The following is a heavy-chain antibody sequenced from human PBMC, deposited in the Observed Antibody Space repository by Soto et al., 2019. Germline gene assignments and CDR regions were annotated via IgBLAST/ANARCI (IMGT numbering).Heavy chain of an antibody. CDR1: GFTFSSYA. CDR3: AKILYCSSTSCPTPEPAYMDV. J-gene: IGHJ6*03. Sequence: PGGSLRLSCAASGFTFSSYAMSWVCQAPGKGLKWVSAISGSGGSTYYADSVKGRFTISRDNSKNTLYLQMNSLRAEDTAVYYCAKILYCSSTSCPTPEPAYMDVWGKGTTVTVSS. CDR2: ISGSGGST. V-gene: IGHV3-23*01. D-gene: IGHD2-2*01.